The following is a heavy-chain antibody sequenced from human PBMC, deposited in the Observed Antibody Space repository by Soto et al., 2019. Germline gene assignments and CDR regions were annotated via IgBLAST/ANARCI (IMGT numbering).Heavy chain of an antibody. CDR1: GFTFSRCV. CDR3: ARDPPSEKMQPDYGMDV. V-gene: IGHV3-23*01. Sequence: GGSLRLSCAASGFTFSRCVMSWVRQSPGRGLEWVSFISGSGRSTDYGDSVKGRFTISRDNSKNTVFLHMNTLRAEDTAVYYCARDPPSEKMQPDYGMDVWGQGTTVTVSS. CDR2: ISGSGRST. D-gene: IGHD6-13*01. J-gene: IGHJ6*02.